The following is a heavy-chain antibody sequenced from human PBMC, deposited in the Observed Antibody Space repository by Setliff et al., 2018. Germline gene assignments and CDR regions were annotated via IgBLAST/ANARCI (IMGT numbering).Heavy chain of an antibody. CDR2: IYYSGTT. CDR3: ATTGTYRYFDY. CDR1: GDSISSSRYY. V-gene: IGHV4-39*01. D-gene: IGHD1-1*01. Sequence: PSETLSLTCTVSGDSISSSRYYWAWIRQPPGKGLEWIGNIYYSGTTYSSPSLKSRVTMSVDTSKNQFSLRLNSVTASDTAVYYCATTGTYRYFDYWGQGTLVTVSS. J-gene: IGHJ4*02.